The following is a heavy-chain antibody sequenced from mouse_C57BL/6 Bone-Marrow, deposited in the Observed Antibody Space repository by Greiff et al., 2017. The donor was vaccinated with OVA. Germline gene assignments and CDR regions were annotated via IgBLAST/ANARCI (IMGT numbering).Heavy chain of an antibody. CDR3: GRRGGSPGFAY. D-gene: IGHD1-1*01. CDR1: GYTFTSYW. V-gene: IGHV1-9*01. CDR2: ILPGNGST. Sequence: QVQLQQPGAELMKPGASVKLSCKASGYTFTSYWIQWVKQRPGHGLEWIGEILPGNGSTNYNEKFKGKATLTAAKSSNTAYMQLSSLTSEDSAVYYCGRRGGSPGFAYWGQGTLVTVSA. J-gene: IGHJ3*01.